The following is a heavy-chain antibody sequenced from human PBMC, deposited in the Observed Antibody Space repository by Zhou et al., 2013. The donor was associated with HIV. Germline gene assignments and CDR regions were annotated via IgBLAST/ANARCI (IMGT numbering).Heavy chain of an antibody. V-gene: IGHV4-34*01. CDR2: INHSGST. J-gene: IGHJ6*02. Sequence: QVQLQQWGAGLLKPSETLSLTCAVYGESFSAYYWTWFRQPPGMGLEWIGEINHSGSTNYNPSLKSRVTISVDTSKNQFSLKLRFVTAADTAVYYCARRRIVGATHVWGQGTTVTVSS. CDR1: GESFSAYY. D-gene: IGHD1-26*01. CDR3: ARRRIVGATHV.